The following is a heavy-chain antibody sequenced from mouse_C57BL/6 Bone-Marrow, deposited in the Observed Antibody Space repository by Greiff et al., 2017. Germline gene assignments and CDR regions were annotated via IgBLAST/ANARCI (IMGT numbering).Heavy chain of an antibody. CDR3: ASPSTIVKDFDY. CDR1: EYEFPSHD. J-gene: IGHJ2*01. Sequence: EVMLVESGGGLVQPGGSLKLSCESNEYEFPSHDMSWVRKTPEKRLELVAAINSDGGSTYYPDTMERRFIISRDNTKKTLYLQMSSLRSEDTALYYCASPSTIVKDFDYWGQGTTLTVSS. CDR2: INSDGGST. V-gene: IGHV5-2*03. D-gene: IGHD2-5*01.